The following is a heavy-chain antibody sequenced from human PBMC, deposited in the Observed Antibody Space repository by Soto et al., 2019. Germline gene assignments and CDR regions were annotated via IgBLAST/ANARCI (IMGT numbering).Heavy chain of an antibody. CDR2: INHSGST. V-gene: IGHV4-34*01. J-gene: IGHJ4*02. CDR3: AREGVIVTCFDY. Sequence: KPSETLSLPCPVHGGSFSGYYWSWIRQPPGKGLEWNGEINHSGSTNYNPSLKSRVTISVDTSKIQFSLKLSSVTAADTAVYYCAREGVIVTCFDYWGQGTLVTSPQ. CDR1: GGSFSGYY. D-gene: IGHD3-16*02.